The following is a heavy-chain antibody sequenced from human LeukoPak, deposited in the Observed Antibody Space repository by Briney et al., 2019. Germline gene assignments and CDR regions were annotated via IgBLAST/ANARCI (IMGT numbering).Heavy chain of an antibody. CDR1: GFTFSSYA. CDR2: ISYDGSNK. D-gene: IGHD4-17*01. CDR3: ARGGMTTVFPFDY. Sequence: GGSLRLSCAASGFTFSSYAVHWVRKAPGKGLEWVAAISYDGSNKYYAGSVKGRFTISRDNSENTLYLQMNSLRAEDTAVYYCARGGMTTVFPFDYWGQGTLVTVSS. V-gene: IGHV3-30-3*01. J-gene: IGHJ4*02.